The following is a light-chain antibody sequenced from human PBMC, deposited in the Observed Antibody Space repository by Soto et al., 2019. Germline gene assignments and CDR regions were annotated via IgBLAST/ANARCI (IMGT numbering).Light chain of an antibody. J-gene: IGLJ3*02. CDR2: EVS. Sequence: QSALTQPASVSGSPGQSITISCTGTSSDVGGYNYVSWYQQHPGKAPKLMIYEVSNRPSGVSTRFSGSKSDNTASLTISGLQAEDEADYYCSSHTSSSSWMFGGGTKVTVL. CDR1: SSDVGGYNY. V-gene: IGLV2-14*01. CDR3: SSHTSSSSWM.